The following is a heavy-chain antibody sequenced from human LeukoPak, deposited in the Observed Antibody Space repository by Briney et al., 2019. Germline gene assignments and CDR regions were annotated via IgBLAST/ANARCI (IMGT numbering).Heavy chain of an antibody. J-gene: IGHJ4*02. D-gene: IGHD3-10*01. CDR3: ARVHGSGSYFSAGY. CDR1: GFTFSSYA. Sequence: GGSLRLSCAASGFTFSSYAMHWVRQAPGKGLEGVAVISYDGSNKYYADSVKGRFTISGDNSKNTPYLQMNSLRAEDTAVYYCARVHGSGSYFSAGYWGQGTLVTVSS. CDR2: ISYDGSNK. V-gene: IGHV3-30*04.